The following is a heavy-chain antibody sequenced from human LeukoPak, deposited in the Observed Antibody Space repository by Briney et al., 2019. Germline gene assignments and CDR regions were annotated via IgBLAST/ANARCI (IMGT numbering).Heavy chain of an antibody. V-gene: IGHV4-30-4*08. D-gene: IGHD3-9*01. Sequence: PSETLSLTCTVSGGSISSGDYYWSWIRQPPGKGLEWIGYIYYSGSTYYNPSLKSRVTISIDTSKNQFSLKLSSVTAADTAVYYCARVLRYFDWSFDSWGQGTLVTVSS. CDR1: GGSISSGDYY. CDR3: ARVLRYFDWSFDS. CDR2: IYYSGST. J-gene: IGHJ4*02.